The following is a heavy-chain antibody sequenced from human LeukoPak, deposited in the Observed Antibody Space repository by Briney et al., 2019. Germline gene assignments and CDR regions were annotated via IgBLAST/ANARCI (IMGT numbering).Heavy chain of an antibody. Sequence: PSQTLSLTCAVSGGSISSGGYSWSWIRQPPGKGLEWIGYIYHSGSTYYNPSLKSRVTISVDRSKNQFPLKLSSVTAADTAVYYCARFPPGDYYDSSGYTDYWGQGTLVTVSS. J-gene: IGHJ4*02. CDR1: GGSISSGGYS. D-gene: IGHD3-22*01. CDR2: IYHSGST. CDR3: ARFPPGDYYDSSGYTDY. V-gene: IGHV4-30-2*01.